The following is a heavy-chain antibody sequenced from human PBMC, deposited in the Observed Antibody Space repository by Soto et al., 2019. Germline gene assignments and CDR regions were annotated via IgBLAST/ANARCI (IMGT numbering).Heavy chain of an antibody. CDR3: AREPEIPGSFYY. D-gene: IGHD2-2*01. V-gene: IGHV1-3*01. CDR1: GYTFTSYS. J-gene: IGHJ4*02. CDR2: INAGNGNT. Sequence: VASVKVSCKASGYTFTSYSMHWVRQAPGQRLEWMGWINAGNGNTKYSQKFQGRVTITRDTSASTAYMELSSLRSEDTAVYYCAREPEIPGSFYYWGQGTLVTVSS.